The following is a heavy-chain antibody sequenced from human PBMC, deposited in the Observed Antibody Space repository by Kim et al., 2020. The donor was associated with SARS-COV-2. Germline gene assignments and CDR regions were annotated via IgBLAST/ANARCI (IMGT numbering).Heavy chain of an antibody. D-gene: IGHD2-21*02. Sequence: FCSWIPQSAGKGLEFVGRLFPGGSSDYSPSLMSRVAMSSDTSTNKVSLTLRSVTAADTAVYYCARDRRGVTGTYYYDDWGQGILVTVSS. J-gene: IGHJ4*02. V-gene: IGHV4-4*07. CDR3: ARDRRGVTGTYYYDD. CDR1: F. CDR2: LFPGGSS.